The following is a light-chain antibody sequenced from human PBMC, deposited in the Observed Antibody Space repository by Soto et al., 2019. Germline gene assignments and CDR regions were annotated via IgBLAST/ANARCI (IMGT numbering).Light chain of an antibody. CDR1: QSLVHSDGNTY. CDR3: IQATHWPWT. J-gene: IGKJ1*01. V-gene: IGKV2-30*02. Sequence: DVVMTQSPLSLPVTLGQPASISCRSSQSLVHSDGNTYLNWFQQRPGQSPRRLIYKVSNWDSGVPDRFSGSGSGTDFTLKISRLEAEDVGVYYYIQATHWPWTFGQGTKVQIK. CDR2: KVS.